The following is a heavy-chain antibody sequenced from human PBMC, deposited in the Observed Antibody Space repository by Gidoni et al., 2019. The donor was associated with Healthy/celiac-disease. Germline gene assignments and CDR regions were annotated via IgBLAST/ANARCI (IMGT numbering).Heavy chain of an antibody. CDR3: TSLPMVRGVIRATSFYGMDV. V-gene: IGHV3-73*02. CDR2: IRSKANSYAT. J-gene: IGHJ6*02. Sequence: EVQLVESGGGLVQPGGSLKLSCAASGFTFSGSAMHWVRQASGKGLEWVGRIRSKANSYATAYAASVKGRFTISRDDSKNTAYLQMNSLKTEDTAVYYCTSLPMVRGVIRATSFYGMDVWGQGTTVTVSS. D-gene: IGHD3-10*01. CDR1: GFTFSGSA.